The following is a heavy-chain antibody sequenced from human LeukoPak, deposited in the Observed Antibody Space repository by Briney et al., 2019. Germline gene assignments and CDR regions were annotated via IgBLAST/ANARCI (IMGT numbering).Heavy chain of an antibody. CDR1: GGSISIYY. J-gene: IGHJ3*02. CDR2: IYTSGST. CDR3: ARDDAYCSGGSCYPDAFDI. V-gene: IGHV4-4*07. D-gene: IGHD2-15*01. Sequence: SETLSLTCTVSGGSISIYYWSWIRQPAGKGLEWIGRIYTSGSTNYNPSLKSRVTMSVDTSKNQFSLKLSSVTAADTAVYYCARDDAYCSGGSCYPDAFDIWGQGTMVTVSS.